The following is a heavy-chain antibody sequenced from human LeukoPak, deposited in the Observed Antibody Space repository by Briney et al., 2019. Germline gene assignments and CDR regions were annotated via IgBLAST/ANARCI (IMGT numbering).Heavy chain of an antibody. Sequence: GGSLRLSCVASGFTFDDYGMSWVRHAPGKGLEWVSGINWNGGSTGYADSVKGRFTISRDNAKNSLYLQMNSLRAEDTALYYCARDKVPAAIHYDYWGQGTLVTVSS. CDR1: GFTFDDYG. D-gene: IGHD2-2*02. V-gene: IGHV3-20*04. CDR2: INWNGGST. J-gene: IGHJ4*02. CDR3: ARDKVPAAIHYDY.